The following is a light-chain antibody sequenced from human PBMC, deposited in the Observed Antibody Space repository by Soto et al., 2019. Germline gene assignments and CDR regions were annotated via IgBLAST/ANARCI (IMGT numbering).Light chain of an antibody. CDR1: QSVSSSY. CDR3: QQYGSSPTWT. CDR2: GAS. V-gene: IGKV3-20*01. Sequence: EIVLTQSPGTLSLSPGERATLSCRASQSVSSSYLAWYQQKPGQAPRLLIYGASSRATGIPGRFSGSGSGTDFNLTISRLEPEDFAVYYCQQYGSSPTWTFGQGTKVEIK. J-gene: IGKJ1*01.